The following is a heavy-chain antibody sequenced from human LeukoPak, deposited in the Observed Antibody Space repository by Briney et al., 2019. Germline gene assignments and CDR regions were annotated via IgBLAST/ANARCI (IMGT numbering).Heavy chain of an antibody. Sequence: GGSLRLSCAASGLSFSMSRMNWVRQAPGKGLEWVANIKQDGSEEYYVDSVKGRLTISRDNAKDTLYLQMNSLRDEDTAVYYCVGGGYWGQGTLVTVSS. J-gene: IGHJ4*02. CDR3: VGGGY. CDR1: GLSFSMSR. V-gene: IGHV3-7*01. CDR2: IKQDGSEE.